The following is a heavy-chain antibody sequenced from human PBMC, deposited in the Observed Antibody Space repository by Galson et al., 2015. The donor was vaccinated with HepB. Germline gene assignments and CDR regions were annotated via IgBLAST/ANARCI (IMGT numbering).Heavy chain of an antibody. CDR2: TYYRSKWSN. Sequence: AISGDSVSSDSAAWNWIRQSPSRGLEWLGRTYYRSKWSNDYAVSVKSRISINSDTSKNQFSLQLNSVTPEDTAVYYCARAASTIGYAFDIWGQGTVVTVSS. CDR1: GDSVSSDSAA. J-gene: IGHJ3*02. D-gene: IGHD2-15*01. CDR3: ARAASTIGYAFDI. V-gene: IGHV6-1*01.